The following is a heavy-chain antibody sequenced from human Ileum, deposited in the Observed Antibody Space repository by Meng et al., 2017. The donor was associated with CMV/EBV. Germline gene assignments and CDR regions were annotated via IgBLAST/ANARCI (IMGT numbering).Heavy chain of an antibody. V-gene: IGHV3-7*01. J-gene: IGHJ4*02. CDR2: IKQDGSEK. CDR1: GFTFSTYW. D-gene: IGHD1-26*01. CDR3: ARHVSGTFYNPFDY. Sequence: GESLKISCAASGFTFSTYWMSWVRQAPGKGLEWVANIKQDGSEKYYVDSVKGRFTISRDNAKNSLYLQMNSLRAEDTTVYYCARHVSGTFYNPFDYWGQGTQVTVSS.